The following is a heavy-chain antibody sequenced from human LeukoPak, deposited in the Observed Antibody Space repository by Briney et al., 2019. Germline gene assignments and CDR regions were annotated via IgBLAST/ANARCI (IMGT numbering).Heavy chain of an antibody. CDR2: IYSGGST. D-gene: IGHD6-13*01. CDR1: GFTVSGNY. J-gene: IGHJ4*02. Sequence: GGSLRLSCAASGFTVSGNYMSWVRQAPGKGLEWVSIIYSGGSTYYADSVRDRFTISRDTSKSTLYLQMNSLRAEDTAVYYCARRDLHSSSWYPPEGFFEYWGQGTLVTVSS. V-gene: IGHV3-66*04. CDR3: ARRDLHSSSWYPPEGFFEY.